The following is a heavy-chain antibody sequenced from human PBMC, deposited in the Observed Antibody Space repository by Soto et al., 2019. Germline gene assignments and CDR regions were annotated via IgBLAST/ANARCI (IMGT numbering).Heavy chain of an antibody. CDR2: IYYSGST. V-gene: IGHV4-39*01. Sequence: QLLESGPGLVKPSETLSLTCTVSGGSISSSSYYWGWIRQPPGKGLEWIGSIYYSGSTYYNPSLKSRVTISVDTSKNQSSQHLDSVTAPDTAVYYCARHAGAEGYYPTGEFDHWGQGPLVTVSS. CDR3: ARHAGAEGYYPTGEFDH. D-gene: IGHD3-3*01. J-gene: IGHJ4*02. CDR1: GGSISSSSYY.